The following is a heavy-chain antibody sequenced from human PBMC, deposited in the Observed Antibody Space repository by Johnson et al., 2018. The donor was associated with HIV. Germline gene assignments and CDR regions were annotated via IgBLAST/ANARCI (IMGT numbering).Heavy chain of an antibody. V-gene: IGHV3-64*01. J-gene: IGHJ3*02. CDR3: ARGGLGYQNIHDPLDI. D-gene: IGHD2-2*01. CDR2: ISSNGGST. CDR1: GFTFSSYA. Sequence: VQLVESGGGLVQPGGSLRLSCAASGFTFSSYAMHWVRQAPGKGLEYVSAISSNGGSTDYANSVKGRFTISRDNSKNTLYLQMNSLRAEDTALYYCARGGLGYQNIHDPLDIWGQGTMVTVSS.